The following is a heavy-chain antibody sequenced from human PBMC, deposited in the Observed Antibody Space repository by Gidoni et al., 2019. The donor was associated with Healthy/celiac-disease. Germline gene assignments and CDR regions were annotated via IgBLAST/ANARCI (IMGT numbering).Heavy chain of an antibody. V-gene: IGHV3-9*01. CDR1: GFPFDDYA. CDR3: AKDIRRFTHHMDV. J-gene: IGHJ6*03. Sequence: EVQLVESGGGLVQPGRSLRLSCAASGFPFDDYAMHWVRQAPGKGLEWVSGISWNSGSIGYADSGKGRFTISRDNAKNSLYLQMNSLRAEDTALYYCAKDIRRFTHHMDVWGKGTTVTVSS. CDR2: ISWNSGSI. D-gene: IGHD3-3*01.